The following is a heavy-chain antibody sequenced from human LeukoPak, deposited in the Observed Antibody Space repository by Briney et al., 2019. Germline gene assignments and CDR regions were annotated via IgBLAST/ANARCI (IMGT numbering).Heavy chain of an antibody. V-gene: IGHV4-34*01. CDR1: GGSITGYY. D-gene: IGHD5-18*01. Sequence: SETLSLTCTVSGGSITGYYWSWIRQPPWKGLEWIGEINHSGSTNYNPSLKSRVTISVDTSKNQFSLKLSSVTAADTAVYYCARDLGYSYGYYWGQGTLVTVSS. J-gene: IGHJ4*02. CDR3: ARDLGYSYGYY. CDR2: INHSGST.